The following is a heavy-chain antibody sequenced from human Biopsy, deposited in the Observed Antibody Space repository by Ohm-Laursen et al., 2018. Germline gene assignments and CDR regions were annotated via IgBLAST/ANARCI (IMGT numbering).Heavy chain of an antibody. CDR3: ARGMRSSGWPYFDS. V-gene: IGHV4-61*01. Sequence: SETLSFTCTVPGDSVSSGSFYWTWIRQPPGQGLEYIGNISDRGSTANYNPSLESRVTMSVDMPKNQFSLKLSSVTAAETAIYYCARGMRSSGWPYFDSWGQGTLVTVSS. CDR1: GDSVSSGSFY. CDR2: ISDRGST. D-gene: IGHD6-19*01. J-gene: IGHJ4*02.